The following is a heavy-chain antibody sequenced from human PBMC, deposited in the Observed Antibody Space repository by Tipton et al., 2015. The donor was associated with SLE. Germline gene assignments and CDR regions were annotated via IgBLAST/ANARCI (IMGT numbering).Heavy chain of an antibody. CDR2: INHSGST. J-gene: IGHJ6*02. CDR3: AGLYSSSWLPFGYYYYGMYV. V-gene: IGHV4-30-2*01. Sequence: TLSLTCAVSGGSISSGGYSWSWIRQPPGKGLEWIGEINHSGSTNYNPFLKSRVTISVDTSKNQFSLKLSSVTAADTAVYYCAGLYSSSWLPFGYYYYGMYVWGQGTTVTVSS. CDR1: GGSISSGGYS. D-gene: IGHD6-13*01.